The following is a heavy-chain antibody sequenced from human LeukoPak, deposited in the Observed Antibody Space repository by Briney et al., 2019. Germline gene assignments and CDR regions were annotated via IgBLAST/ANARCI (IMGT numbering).Heavy chain of an antibody. Sequence: PGGSLRLSCAVSGFVFSDAWMSWVRQAPGKGLEWVGRIKSKTNGGTTDYAAPVKGRFSISRDDSKNTLFLQMYSLRTEDTGVYYCSTTSAIFGVVIPDYWGQGTLVSVSP. D-gene: IGHD3-3*01. V-gene: IGHV3-15*01. CDR2: IKSKTNGGTT. CDR3: STTSAIFGVVIPDY. J-gene: IGHJ4*02. CDR1: GFVFSDAW.